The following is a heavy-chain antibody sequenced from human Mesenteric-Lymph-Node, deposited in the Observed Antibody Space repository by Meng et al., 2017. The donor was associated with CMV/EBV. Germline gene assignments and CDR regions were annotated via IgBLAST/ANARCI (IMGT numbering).Heavy chain of an antibody. CDR2: IYWDDDK. D-gene: IGHD6-13*01. CDR1: GFSLSTSGVG. Sequence: QITLKESGPTLVKLKPTLTLTCTFSGFSLSTSGVGVGWIRQPPGKALEWLALIYWDDDKRYSPSLKSRLTITKDTSKHQVVLTMTNMDPVDTATYYCAHSSGIAAAGPFYFDYWGQGTLVTVSS. V-gene: IGHV2-5*02. J-gene: IGHJ4*02. CDR3: AHSSGIAAAGPFYFDY.